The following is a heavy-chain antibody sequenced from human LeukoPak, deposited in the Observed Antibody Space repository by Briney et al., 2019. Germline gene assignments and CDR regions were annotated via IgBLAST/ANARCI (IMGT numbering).Heavy chain of an antibody. CDR1: GGSFSGYF. CDR3: ARGRSYYDFWSGYYIGIYFDY. Sequence: NPSETLSLTCAVYGGSFSGYFWSWIRRPPGKGLEWIGEINHSGSTNYNPSLKSRVTISVDTSKNQFSLKLSSVTAADTAVYYCARGRSYYDFWSGYYIGIYFDYWGQGTLVTVSS. J-gene: IGHJ4*02. V-gene: IGHV4-34*01. CDR2: INHSGST. D-gene: IGHD3-3*01.